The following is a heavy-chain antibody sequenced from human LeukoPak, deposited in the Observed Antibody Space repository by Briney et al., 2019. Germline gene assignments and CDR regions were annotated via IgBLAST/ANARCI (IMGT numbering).Heavy chain of an antibody. CDR1: GFTFSSYW. D-gene: IGHD2-21*02. J-gene: IGHJ3*02. V-gene: IGHV3-74*01. CDR3: ARGRHIVVVTAILDDAFDI. Sequence: GGSLRLSCAASGFTFSSYWMHWVRQAPGKGLVWVSRIKTDGSNTSYADSVKGRFTISRDNAKNTLYLQMNSLRAEDTAVYYCARGRHIVVVTAILDDAFDIWGQGTMVTVSS. CDR2: IKTDGSNT.